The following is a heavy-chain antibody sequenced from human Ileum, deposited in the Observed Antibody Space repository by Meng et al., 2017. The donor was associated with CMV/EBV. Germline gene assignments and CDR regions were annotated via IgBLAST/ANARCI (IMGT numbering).Heavy chain of an antibody. CDR3: ARLAAIAFRPLGMDV. D-gene: IGHD6-13*01. CDR1: GYTFTSYW. V-gene: IGHV5-51*01. CDR2: IHPADSNT. J-gene: IGHJ6*02. Sequence: GGSLRPSCYGSGYTFTSYWIGWVRQMPGKGLEWMGIIHPADSNTKYSPSFQGQVTFSADKSINTVYLQWSSLTAPDTAIYYCARLAAIAFRPLGMDVWGQGTTVTVSS.